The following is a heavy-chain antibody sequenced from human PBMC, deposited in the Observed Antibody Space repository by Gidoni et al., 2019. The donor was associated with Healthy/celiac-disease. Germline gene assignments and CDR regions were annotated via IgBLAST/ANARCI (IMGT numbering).Heavy chain of an antibody. J-gene: IGHJ4*02. CDR1: GRSISSYY. V-gene: IGHV4-4*07. CDR3: ARYSSGWDNFDY. CDR2: IYTSGST. Sequence: QVQLQESGPGLVTPSETLFLTCTVSGRSISSYYWSWIRQPAGKGLEWIGRIYTSGSTNYNPYLKSRVTMSVDTSKNQFSLRLSSVTAADTAVYYCARYSSGWDNFDYWDQGTLVTVSS. D-gene: IGHD6-19*01.